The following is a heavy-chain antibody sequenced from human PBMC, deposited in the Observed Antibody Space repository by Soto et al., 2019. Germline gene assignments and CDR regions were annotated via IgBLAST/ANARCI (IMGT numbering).Heavy chain of an antibody. Sequence: PGGSLRLSCAASGFTFSSYSMNWVRQAPGKGLEWVSSISSSSSYIYYADSVKGRFTISRDNAKNSLYLQMNSLRAEDTAVYYCARGYCSSTSCYSADYYGMDVWGQGTTVTVSS. V-gene: IGHV3-21*01. CDR2: ISSSSSYI. D-gene: IGHD2-2*01. CDR1: GFTFSSYS. CDR3: ARGYCSSTSCYSADYYGMDV. J-gene: IGHJ6*02.